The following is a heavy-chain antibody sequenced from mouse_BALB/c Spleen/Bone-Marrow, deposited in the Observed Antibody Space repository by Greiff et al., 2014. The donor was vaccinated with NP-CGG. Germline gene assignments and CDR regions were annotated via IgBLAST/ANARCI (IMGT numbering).Heavy chain of an antibody. CDR1: GFTFTDYY. V-gene: IGHV7-3*02. CDR2: IRNKANGYTT. J-gene: IGHJ1*01. D-gene: IGHD1-2*01. CDR3: ARDRTTATLYWYFDV. Sequence: VQLKESGGGLVQPGGSLRLSCATSGFTFTDYYMSWVRQPPGKALEWLGFIRNKANGYTTEYSASVKGRFTISRDNPQSILYLQMNTLRAEDSATYYCARDRTTATLYWYFDVWGAGTTVTVSS.